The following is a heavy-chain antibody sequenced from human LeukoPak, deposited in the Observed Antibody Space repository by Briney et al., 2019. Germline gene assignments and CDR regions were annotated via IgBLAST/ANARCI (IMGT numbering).Heavy chain of an antibody. J-gene: IGHJ4*02. V-gene: IGHV3-48*04. CDR3: ARSPRGYSFYFDY. Sequence: GGSLRLSCAASGFTFSSYWMHWVRHAPGKGLEWVSYISSSGSTIYYADSVKGRFTISRDNAKNSLYLQMNSLRAEDTAVYYCARSPRGYSFYFDYWGQGTLVTVSS. CDR2: ISSSGSTI. CDR1: GFTFSSYW. D-gene: IGHD3-22*01.